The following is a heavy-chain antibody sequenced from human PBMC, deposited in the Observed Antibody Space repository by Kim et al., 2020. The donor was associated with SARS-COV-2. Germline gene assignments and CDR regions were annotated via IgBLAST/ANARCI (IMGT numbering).Heavy chain of an antibody. D-gene: IGHD4-4*01. Sequence: DSVKGRFTISRDNAKNSLYLQMNSLRAEDTAVYYCARGYSNYRRDYGMDVWGQGTTVTVSS. J-gene: IGHJ6*02. V-gene: IGHV3-21*01. CDR3: ARGYSNYRRDYGMDV.